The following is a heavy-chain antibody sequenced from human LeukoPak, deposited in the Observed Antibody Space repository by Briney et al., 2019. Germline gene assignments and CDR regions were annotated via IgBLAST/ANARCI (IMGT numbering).Heavy chain of an antibody. CDR2: IYYSGTT. V-gene: IGHV4-59*01. D-gene: IGHD3-16*01. CDR3: ARAVWGSYDNYFDY. Sequence: SETLSLTCTVSGGSMSSYYWNWIRQPPGKGLEWIGYIYYSGTTNYNPSLKSRVTISVDTSTNQFSLRLSSVTAADTAVYYCARAVWGSYDNYFDYWGQGTLVTVSS. J-gene: IGHJ4*02. CDR1: GGSMSSYY.